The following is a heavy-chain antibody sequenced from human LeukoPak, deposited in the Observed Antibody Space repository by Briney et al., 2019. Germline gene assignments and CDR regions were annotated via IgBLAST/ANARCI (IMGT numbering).Heavy chain of an antibody. J-gene: IGHJ4*02. CDR2: ISYDRSNK. D-gene: IGHD2-15*01. V-gene: IGHV3-30-3*01. Sequence: PGGSLRLSCAASGFTFSSYAMHWVRQAPGKGLEWVAVISYDRSNKYYADSVKGRFTISRDNSKNTLYLQMNSLRAEDTAVYYCARDKDGIYYFDYWGQGTLVTVSS. CDR1: GFTFSSYA. CDR3: ARDKDGIYYFDY.